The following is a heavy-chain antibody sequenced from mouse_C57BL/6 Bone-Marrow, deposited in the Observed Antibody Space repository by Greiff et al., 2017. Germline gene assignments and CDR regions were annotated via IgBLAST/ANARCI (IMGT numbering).Heavy chain of an antibody. J-gene: IGHJ2*01. Sequence: VQLQQPGAELVKPGASVSLSCKASGYTFTSYWMHWVKQRPGQGLEWLGMIHPNSGSTNYNALFKSRARLTVDKSTSPAYMQLSSLTAEDSAVYYCARTPRGLYYYDYWGQGTTLTVSS. CDR2: IHPNSGST. CDR3: ARTPRGLYYYDY. D-gene: IGHD3-3*01. CDR1: GYTFTSYW. V-gene: IGHV1-64*01.